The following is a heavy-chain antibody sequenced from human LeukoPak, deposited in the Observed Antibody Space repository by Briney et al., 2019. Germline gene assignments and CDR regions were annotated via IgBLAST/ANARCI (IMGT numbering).Heavy chain of an antibody. CDR3: ARSHLECCSSTSCLTLDV. CDR1: GYTFTSYD. Sequence: ASVKVSCKASGYTFTSYDINWVRQATGQGLEWMGWMNPNSGNTGYAQKFQGRVTITRNTSISTAYMELSSLRSEDTAVYYCARSHLECCSSTSCLTLDVRGKGTTVTV. D-gene: IGHD2-2*01. J-gene: IGHJ6*03. V-gene: IGHV1-8*03. CDR2: MNPNSGNT.